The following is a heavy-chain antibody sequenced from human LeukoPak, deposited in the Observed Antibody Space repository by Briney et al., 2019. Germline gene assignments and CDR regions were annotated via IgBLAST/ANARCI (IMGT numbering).Heavy chain of an antibody. Sequence: SETLSLTCAVYGGSFSGYYWSWIRQPPGKGLEWIGEINHSGSTNYNPSLKSRVTISVDTSKNQFPLKLSSVTAADTAVYYCARGRQWLGRPFDYWGQGTLVTVSS. V-gene: IGHV4-34*01. D-gene: IGHD6-19*01. CDR3: ARGRQWLGRPFDY. CDR2: INHSGST. CDR1: GGSFSGYY. J-gene: IGHJ4*02.